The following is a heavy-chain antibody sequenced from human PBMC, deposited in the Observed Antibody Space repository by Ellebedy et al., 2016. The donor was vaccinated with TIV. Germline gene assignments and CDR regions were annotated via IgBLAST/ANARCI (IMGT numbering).Heavy chain of an antibody. CDR1: GFSFRSYW. D-gene: IGHD4-17*01. Sequence: GESLKISCAASGFSFRSYWMSWVRQAPGKGLEWVANIYQDGSDQYYVDSVKGRFTISRDNAKNSLYLQLNSLRVEDPAVYYCARRGSYGDYAVQVNNWFDRWGQGTLVTV. J-gene: IGHJ5*02. CDR2: IYQDGSDQ. CDR3: ARRGSYGDYAVQVNNWFDR. V-gene: IGHV3-7*01.